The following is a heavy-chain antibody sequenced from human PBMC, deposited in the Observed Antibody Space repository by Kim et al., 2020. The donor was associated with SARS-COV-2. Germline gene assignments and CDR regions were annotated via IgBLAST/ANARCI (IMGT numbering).Heavy chain of an antibody. Sequence: GGSLRLSCAASGFTFMAYGMSWVRQAPGKGLEWVSSISSSSANTYYADSVKGRFIISRDNSENSLFLQMNSLRAEDTAIYYCVKGYPDLHHYDTSGFFYWGQGTLVIVSS. D-gene: IGHD3-22*01. CDR3: VKGYPDLHHYDTSGFFY. J-gene: IGHJ4*02. CDR2: ISSSSANT. CDR1: GFTFMAYG. V-gene: IGHV3-23*01.